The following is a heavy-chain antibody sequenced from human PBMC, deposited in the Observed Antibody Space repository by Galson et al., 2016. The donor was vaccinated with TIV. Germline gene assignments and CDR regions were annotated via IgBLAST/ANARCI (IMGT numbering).Heavy chain of an antibody. D-gene: IGHD2-2*01. V-gene: IGHV1-18*04. CDR2: ISAYNGDI. Sequence: SVKVSCKASGYSFLSYGMTWVRQAPGRGLEWLGWISAYNGDIKSARKFQGRVTMTTDTSTNTAYMELRILGSDDTAVYYCATELYCSSISCYYYDGLDVGGHGTTVTVSS. J-gene: IGHJ6*02. CDR3: ATELYCSSISCYYYDGLDV. CDR1: GYSFLSYG.